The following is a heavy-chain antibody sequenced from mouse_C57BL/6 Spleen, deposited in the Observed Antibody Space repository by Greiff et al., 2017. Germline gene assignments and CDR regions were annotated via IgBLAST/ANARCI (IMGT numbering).Heavy chain of an antibody. Sequence: VQLQQSVAELVRPGASVKLSCTASGFNIKNIYMHWVKQRPEQGLVWIGRIDPANGNTTYAPKFQGKATITTDTTSNTAYLQLSNLTSEDTAIDYGDRGADYDGYPHYWGQGTTLTVSS. CDR2: IDPANGNT. CDR1: GFNIKNIY. D-gene: IGHD2-3*01. J-gene: IGHJ2*01. V-gene: IGHV14-3*01. CDR3: DRGADYDGYPHY.